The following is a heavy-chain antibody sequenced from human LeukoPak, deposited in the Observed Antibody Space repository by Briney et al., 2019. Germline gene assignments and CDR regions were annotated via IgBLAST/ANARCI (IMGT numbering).Heavy chain of an antibody. CDR1: GFSFSTYW. V-gene: IGHV3-74*01. J-gene: IGHJ5*02. D-gene: IGHD3-16*01. CDR2: TNADGSIT. CDR3: GRDLGGRGGA. Sequence: GGSLRLSCAASGFSFSTYWMHWVRQVPGTGPVWVSRTNADGSITDYTASVKGRFPISRDNAKDTLYLQMNSLRPEDTAVYYCGRDLGGRGGAWGQGTLVTVSS.